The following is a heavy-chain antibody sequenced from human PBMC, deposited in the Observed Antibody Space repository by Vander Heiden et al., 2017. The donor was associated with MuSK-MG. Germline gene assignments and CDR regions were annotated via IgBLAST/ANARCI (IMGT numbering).Heavy chain of an antibody. Sequence: QVQLQQSGRGLVKPSQTLSHTCAIYGERVYCNSAAWNWVRQSPSRGLEWLGRTYYRSKWYNDYAVSVKSRITINPDTSKNQFSLQLNSVTPEDTAVYYCARVASGWYLVDYYYMDVWGKGTTVTVSS. CDR2: TYYRSKWYN. CDR3: ARVASGWYLVDYYYMDV. J-gene: IGHJ6*03. D-gene: IGHD6-19*01. V-gene: IGHV6-1*01. CDR1: GERVYCNSAA.